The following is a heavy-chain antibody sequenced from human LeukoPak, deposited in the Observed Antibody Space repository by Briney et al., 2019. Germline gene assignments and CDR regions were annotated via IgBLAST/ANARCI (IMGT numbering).Heavy chain of an antibody. CDR2: ISSTSSSYI. V-gene: IGHV3-21*01. D-gene: IGHD3-10*01. CDR1: GFTFLSYN. CDR3: ARSQDGSGSYFYYFYIDV. Sequence: PGGSLRLSCAASGFTFLSYNMNWVRQAPGKGLEWVSSISSTSSSYIYYADSVKGRFTISRDNAKNSLYLQMNSLRAEDTAVYYCARSQDGSGSYFYYFYIDVWGKGTTV. J-gene: IGHJ6*03.